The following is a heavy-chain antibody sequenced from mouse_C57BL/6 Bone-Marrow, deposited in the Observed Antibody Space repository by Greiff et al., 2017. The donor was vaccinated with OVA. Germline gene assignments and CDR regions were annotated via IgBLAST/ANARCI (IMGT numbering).Heavy chain of an antibody. J-gene: IGHJ2*01. CDR2: IDPENGDT. CDR1: GFNIKDDY. D-gene: IGHD2-3*01. Sequence: VQLQQSGAELVRPGASVTLSCTASGFNIKDDYMHWVKQRPEQGLEWIGWIDPENGDTEYASKFQGKATITADTSSNTAYLQLSSLTSEDTAVYYCTADGPLDYWGQGTTLTVSS. CDR3: TADGPLDY. V-gene: IGHV14-4*01.